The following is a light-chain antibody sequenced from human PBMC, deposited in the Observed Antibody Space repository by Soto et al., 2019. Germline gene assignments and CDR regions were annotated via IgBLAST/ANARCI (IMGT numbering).Light chain of an antibody. CDR1: QSVSSSY. Sequence: EIVLPQSPGTLSLSPVERXTLXFLASQSVSSSYLAWYQQKPGQAPRLLIYGASSRATGIPDRFSGSGSGTDFTLTISRLEPEDFAVYYCQQYGSSWTFGQGTKVDIK. V-gene: IGKV3-20*01. CDR2: GAS. CDR3: QQYGSSWT. J-gene: IGKJ1*01.